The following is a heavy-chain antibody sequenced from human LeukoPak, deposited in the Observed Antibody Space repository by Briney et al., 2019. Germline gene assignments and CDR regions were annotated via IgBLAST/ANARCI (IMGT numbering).Heavy chain of an antibody. V-gene: IGHV3-30*02. CDR2: IRYDGSNK. Sequence: GGSLRLSCAASGFTFSSYGMHWVRQAPGKGLEWVAFIRYDGSNKYYADSVKGRFTISRDNSKNTLYLQMNSLRAEDTAVYYCAKPAISSRGWYYDYWGQGILVTVSS. CDR3: AKPAISSRGWYYDY. CDR1: GFTFSSYG. J-gene: IGHJ4*02. D-gene: IGHD6-19*01.